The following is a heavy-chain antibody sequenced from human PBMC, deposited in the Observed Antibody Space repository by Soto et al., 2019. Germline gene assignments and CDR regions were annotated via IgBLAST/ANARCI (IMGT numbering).Heavy chain of an antibody. CDR3: ATTSRGYSAFFEF. V-gene: IGHV1-69*12. J-gene: IGHJ4*02. CDR2: GVPVFGTP. D-gene: IGHD2-15*01. CDR1: GDTFGTFA. Sequence: VQLVQSGAEVKKPGSSVKVSCKTSGDTFGTFAINWIRQAPGRGLEWLGGGVPVFGTPNYAPDFQGRVTITADESANTAFMEVISLRSDDGAIYCCATTSRGYSAFFEFWGLGTLVIVSS.